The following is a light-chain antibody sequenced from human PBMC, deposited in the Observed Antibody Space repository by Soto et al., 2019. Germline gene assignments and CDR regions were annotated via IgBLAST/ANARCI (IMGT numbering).Light chain of an antibody. CDR1: SSDVGGYNF. CDR2: DVV. J-gene: IGLJ2*01. Sequence: QSVLTQPRSVSGSPGQSVTISCTGTSSDVGGYNFVSWYQQHPGKAPKLMIYDVVKRPSGVPDRFSGSKSGNTASLTISGLQAEDESDYYCCSYAGNFKFVVFGGGTKLTVL. CDR3: CSYAGNFKFVV. V-gene: IGLV2-11*01.